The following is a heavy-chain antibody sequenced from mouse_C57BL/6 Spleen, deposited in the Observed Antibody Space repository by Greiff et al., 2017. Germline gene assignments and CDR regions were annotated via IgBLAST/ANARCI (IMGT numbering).Heavy chain of an antibody. CDR2: IWSGGST. CDR3: ARKGYGYDGWFAY. V-gene: IGHV2-2*01. D-gene: IGHD2-2*01. Sequence: VQLVESGPGLVQPSQSLSITCTVSGFSLTSYGVHWVRQSPGKGLEWLGVIWSGGSTDYNAAFIARLSISKDNSKCQVFFIMNSLQADATAIYYCARKGYGYDGWFAYWGQGTLVTVSA. J-gene: IGHJ3*01. CDR1: GFSLTSYG.